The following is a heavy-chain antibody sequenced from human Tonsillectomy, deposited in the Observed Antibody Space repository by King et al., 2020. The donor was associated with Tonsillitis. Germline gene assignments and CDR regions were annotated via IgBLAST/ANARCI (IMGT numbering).Heavy chain of an antibody. Sequence: VQLVESGGGLVQPGGSLRLSCAASGFTFSSYSMNWVRQAPGKGLEWVSYISGGSGTLYYADSVKGRFTISRDDAKSSLCLQMNSLRAEDTAVYYCARGEHFDFWSGYQSPDYWGQGTLVTVSS. D-gene: IGHD3-3*01. CDR2: ISGGSGTL. J-gene: IGHJ4*02. CDR3: ARGEHFDFWSGYQSPDY. V-gene: IGHV3-48*01. CDR1: GFTFSSYS.